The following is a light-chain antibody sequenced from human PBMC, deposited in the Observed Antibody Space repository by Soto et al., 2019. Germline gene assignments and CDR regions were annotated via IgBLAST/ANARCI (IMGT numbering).Light chain of an antibody. CDR2: AAS. Sequence: DIHMTQSPSSLSSSVGDRVTITFLASQSISSYLNWYQQKPGKAPKLLIYAASSLQSGVPSRFSGSGSGTDFTLTISSLQPEDFATYYCQQSYSTLSTTFGQGTRLEIK. CDR3: QQSYSTLSTT. J-gene: IGKJ5*01. V-gene: IGKV1-39*01. CDR1: QSISSY.